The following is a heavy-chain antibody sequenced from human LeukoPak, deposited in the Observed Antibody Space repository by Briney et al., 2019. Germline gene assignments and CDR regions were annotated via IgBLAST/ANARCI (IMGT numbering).Heavy chain of an antibody. J-gene: IGHJ4*02. CDR1: GFTFSSYW. D-gene: IGHD4-17*01. CDR2: INSDGSST. Sequence: GGSLRLSCAASGFTFSSYWMHWVRRAPGKGLVWVSRINSDGSSTSYADSVKGRFTISRDNAKNTLYLQMNSLRAEDTAVYYCARDPYGDNYFDYWGQGTLVTVSS. CDR3: ARDPYGDNYFDY. V-gene: IGHV3-74*01.